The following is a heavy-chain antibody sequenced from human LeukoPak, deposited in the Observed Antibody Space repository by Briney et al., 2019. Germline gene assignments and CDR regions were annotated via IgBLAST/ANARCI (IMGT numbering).Heavy chain of an antibody. CDR1: GFTFSTYT. Sequence: GGSLRLSCAASGFTFSTYTMSWVRQAPGKGLEWVSGVRGSGTDTYYADSVKGRFTISRDNSKNTLYLQMNSLRAEDTAIYYCAKTSRANSAYDSPFDYWGQGTLVTVSS. CDR3: AKTSRANSAYDSPFDY. V-gene: IGHV3-23*01. D-gene: IGHD5-12*01. CDR2: VRGSGTDT. J-gene: IGHJ4*02.